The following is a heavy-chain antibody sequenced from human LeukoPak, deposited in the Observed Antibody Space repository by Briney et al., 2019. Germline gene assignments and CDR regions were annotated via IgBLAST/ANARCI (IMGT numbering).Heavy chain of an antibody. V-gene: IGHV3-33*03. D-gene: IGHD5-18*01. CDR1: GFTFSSYG. J-gene: IGHJ4*02. CDR2: IWKEGRNK. CDR3: AKDGDTYYFDY. Sequence: GGSLRLSCAASGFTFSSYGMNWVRQAPGKGRGWGGVIWKEGRNKNYADSGKGGFTISRDNSKNTLYLQMNSLRAEDTAVYYCAKDGDTYYFDYWGQGTLVTVSS.